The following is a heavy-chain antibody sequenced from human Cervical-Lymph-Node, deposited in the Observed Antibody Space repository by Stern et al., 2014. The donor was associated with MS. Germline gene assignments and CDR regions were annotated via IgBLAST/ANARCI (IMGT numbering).Heavy chain of an antibody. D-gene: IGHD6-13*01. Sequence: QVQLVQSGGGVVQPGRSLRLSCAASGFGLRHYGLHWVRQSPGKGLEWVAVISYDGSKTYYADSVKGRFTISRDNSKNTLSLQMNSLTVDDTAVYYCARDRRSAAAFYGMDVWGQGTTVTVSS. CDR1: GFGLRHYG. J-gene: IGHJ6*02. V-gene: IGHV3-30*03. CDR3: ARDRRSAAAFYGMDV. CDR2: ISYDGSKT.